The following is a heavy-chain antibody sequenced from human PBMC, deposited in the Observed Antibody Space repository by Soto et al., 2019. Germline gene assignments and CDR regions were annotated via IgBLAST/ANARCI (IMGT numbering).Heavy chain of an antibody. Sequence: RGSLRLSCVASGFTFSSYWMSWVRQAPGKRLEWVANIKQDGSEKQYVDSAKGRFTISRDNGKNSLYLQMNSLRAEDTAVYYCARGALGNHADSFDFWGQETLVTVS. CDR1: GFTFSSYW. CDR2: IKQDGSEK. CDR3: ARGALGNHADSFDF. D-gene: IGHD3-16*01. J-gene: IGHJ4*02. V-gene: IGHV3-7*03.